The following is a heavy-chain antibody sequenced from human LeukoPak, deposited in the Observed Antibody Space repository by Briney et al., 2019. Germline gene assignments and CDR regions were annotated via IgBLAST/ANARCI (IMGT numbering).Heavy chain of an antibody. J-gene: IGHJ6*02. V-gene: IGHV3-23*01. Sequence: PGGSLRLSCAASGFTFSNYVMSWVRQAPGKGLEWVSGISGSGGSTYYADSVKGRFTISRENSKNTLYLQMNSLRAEDTAVYYCAKDGVRGMDVWGQGITVIVSS. CDR1: GFTFSNYV. CDR3: AKDGVRGMDV. CDR2: ISGSGGST.